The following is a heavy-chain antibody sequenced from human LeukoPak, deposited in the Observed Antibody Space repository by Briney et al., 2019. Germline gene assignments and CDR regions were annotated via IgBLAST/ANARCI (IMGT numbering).Heavy chain of an antibody. V-gene: IGHV1-2*06. CDR1: GYTFTYYY. J-gene: IGHJ3*02. CDR3: AITVVANAFDN. CDR2: INPNTGNT. D-gene: IGHD4-23*01. Sequence: ASVKVSCKASGYTFTYYYIHWLRQAPGQGLEWMGRINPNTGNTNYAQKFQGRVTMTRGTFITTAYMDLSGLRSDDTALYYCAITVVANAFDNWGQGTMITVSS.